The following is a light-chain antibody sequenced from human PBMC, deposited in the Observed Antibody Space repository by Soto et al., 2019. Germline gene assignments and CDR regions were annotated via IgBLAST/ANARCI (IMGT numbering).Light chain of an antibody. CDR1: QSVSID. V-gene: IGKV3-15*01. CDR3: QQYNNSPLT. CDR2: GAS. J-gene: IGKJ5*01. Sequence: IVRTQAAATMSVSPGERANLSCRASQSVSIDLAWYQQTPGEAPRLLIYGASTRATGIPVRLSGSAYGTELTITISSMQYEDFKVYWCQQYNNSPLTFGPGTRLEIK.